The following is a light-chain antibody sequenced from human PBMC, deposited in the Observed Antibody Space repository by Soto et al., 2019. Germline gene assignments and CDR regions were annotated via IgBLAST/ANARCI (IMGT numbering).Light chain of an antibody. V-gene: IGKV3-20*01. J-gene: IGKJ2*01. CDR1: QSVSSSY. CDR3: QQFGSSPYT. CDR2: GAS. Sequence: EIVLTQSPGTLSLSPGERATLSCRASQSVSSSYLAWYQQNPGQAPRLLIYGASSMATGIPDRFSGSGSGTDFTLTISRLEPEDFAVYDCQQFGSSPYTFGQGTKLEIK.